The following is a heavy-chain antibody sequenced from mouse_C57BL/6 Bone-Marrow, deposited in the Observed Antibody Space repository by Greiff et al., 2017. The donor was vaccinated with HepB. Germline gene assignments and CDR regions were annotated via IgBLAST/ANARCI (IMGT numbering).Heavy chain of an antibody. CDR2: ISYDGSN. CDR3: ARGAIYYGNSWFAY. D-gene: IGHD2-1*01. J-gene: IGHJ3*01. Sequence: EVQLQESGPGLVKPSQSLSLTCSVTGCSITSGYYWNWIRQFPGNKLEWMGYISYDGSNNYNPSLKNRISITRDTSKNQFFLKLNSVTTEDTATYYCARGAIYYGNSWFAYWGQGTLVTVSA. V-gene: IGHV3-6*01. CDR1: GCSITSGYY.